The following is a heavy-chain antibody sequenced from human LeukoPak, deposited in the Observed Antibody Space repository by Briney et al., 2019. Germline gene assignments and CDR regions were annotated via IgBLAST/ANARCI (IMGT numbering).Heavy chain of an antibody. J-gene: IGHJ4*02. V-gene: IGHV3-23*01. CDR2: FSGSGGST. Sequence: GALRLSCAASGFTFSRFAMSWVRQAPGKGLEWVSGFSGSGGSTYYADSVKGRFTISRDNSKNTLYLQMNSLRAEDTAVYYCARVPTRWERGMVRGVIIFDYWGQGTLVTVSS. CDR1: GFTFSRFA. CDR3: ARVPTRWERGMVRGVIIFDY. D-gene: IGHD3-10*01.